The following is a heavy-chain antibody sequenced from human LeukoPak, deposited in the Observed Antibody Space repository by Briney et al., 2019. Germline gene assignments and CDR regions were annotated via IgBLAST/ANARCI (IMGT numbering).Heavy chain of an antibody. Sequence: ASVKVSCKASGYTFTSYYMHWVRQAPGQGLEWMGIINPSGGSTSYAQKFQGRVTMTRDTSTSTVYMELSSLRSEDTAVYYCARDIFSRVYYDSSGPSSDYWGQGTLVTVPS. CDR3: ARDIFSRVYYDSSGPSSDY. CDR2: INPSGGST. D-gene: IGHD3-22*01. V-gene: IGHV1-46*01. J-gene: IGHJ4*02. CDR1: GYTFTSYY.